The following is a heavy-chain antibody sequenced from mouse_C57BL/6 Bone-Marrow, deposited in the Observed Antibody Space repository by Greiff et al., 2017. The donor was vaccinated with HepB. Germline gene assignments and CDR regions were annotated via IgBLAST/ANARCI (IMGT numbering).Heavy chain of an antibody. CDR1: GYAFTNYL. CDR2: INPGSGGT. Sequence: QVQLQQSGAELVRPGPSVKVSCKASGYAFTNYLIEWVKQRPGQGLEWIGVINPGSGGTNYNEKFKGKATLTADKSSSTAYMQLSSLTSEDSAVYFCARFWCYAMDYWGQGTSVTVSS. CDR3: ARFWCYAMDY. V-gene: IGHV1-54*01. J-gene: IGHJ4*01. D-gene: IGHD1-1*02.